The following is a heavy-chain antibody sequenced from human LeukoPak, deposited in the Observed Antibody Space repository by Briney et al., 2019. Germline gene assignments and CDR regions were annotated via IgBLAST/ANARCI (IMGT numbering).Heavy chain of an antibody. CDR3: VRERGYSNGGSGELFDY. V-gene: IGHV3-48*03. Sequence: PGGSLRLSCAASGFTFSSYEMNWVRQAPGKGLEWVSYISGSGESMYYADSVKGRFTISRDSAKNSLYLQMNSLTAEDTAVYYCVRERGYSNGGSGELFDYWGQGTLVTVSS. J-gene: IGHJ4*02. D-gene: IGHD5-18*01. CDR1: GFTFSSYE. CDR2: ISGSGESM.